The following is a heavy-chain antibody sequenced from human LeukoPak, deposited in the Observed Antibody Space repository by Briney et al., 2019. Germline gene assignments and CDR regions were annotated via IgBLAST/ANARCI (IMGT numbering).Heavy chain of an antibody. CDR3: ARGLRFLEWLFSGPDY. V-gene: IGHV1-46*01. Sequence: ASVKVSCKASGCTFTSYYMHWVRQAPGQGLEWMGIINPSGGSTSYAQKFQGRVTMTRDTSTSTVYMELSSLRSEDTAVYYCARGLRFLEWLFSGPDYWGQGTLVTVSS. D-gene: IGHD3-3*01. CDR2: INPSGGST. J-gene: IGHJ4*02. CDR1: GCTFTSYY.